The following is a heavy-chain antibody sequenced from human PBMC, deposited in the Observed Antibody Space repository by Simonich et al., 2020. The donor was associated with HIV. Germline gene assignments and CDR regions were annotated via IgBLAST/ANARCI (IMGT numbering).Heavy chain of an antibody. CDR3: VSRAEDILTGSGGGGYFDY. J-gene: IGHJ4*02. V-gene: IGHV5-51*03. CDR1: GYSFTSYW. Sequence: EMQLVQSGAEVKKPGESLKISCKGSGYSFTSYWIGWVLQMPGKGLEWIGIIYPGDSYTRYGPYFQGQVTISADKSISTAYLQWSSLKASDTAMYYCVSRAEDILTGSGGGGYFDYWGQGTLVTVSS. D-gene: IGHD3-9*01. CDR2: IYPGDSYT.